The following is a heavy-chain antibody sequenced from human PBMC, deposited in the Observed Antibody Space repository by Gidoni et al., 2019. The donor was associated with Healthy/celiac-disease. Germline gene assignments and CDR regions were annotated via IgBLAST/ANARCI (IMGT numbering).Heavy chain of an antibody. CDR3: ARDAGRDGYNRYYFDY. CDR1: GYTFTSYY. D-gene: IGHD5-12*01. V-gene: IGHV1-46*01. J-gene: IGHJ4*02. Sequence: QVQLVQSGAEVQKPGASVKVSCKASGYTFTSYYMHWVRQAPGQGLEWMGIINPSGGSTSYAQKFQGRVTMTRDTSTSTVYMELSSLRSEDTAVYYCARDAGRDGYNRYYFDYWGQGTLVTVSS. CDR2: INPSGGST.